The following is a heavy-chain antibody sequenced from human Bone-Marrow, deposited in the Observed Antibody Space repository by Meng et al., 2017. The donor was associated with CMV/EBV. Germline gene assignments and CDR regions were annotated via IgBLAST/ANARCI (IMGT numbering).Heavy chain of an antibody. Sequence: GESLKISCAASGFTFSSYGMHWVRQAPGKGLEWVAFIRYDGSNKYYADSVKGRFTISRDNSKNTLYLQMNSLRVEDTAVYYCAKDREPEQQLVSFDYWGQGTLVTVSS. V-gene: IGHV3-30*02. J-gene: IGHJ4*02. CDR1: GFTFSSYG. CDR3: AKDREPEQQLVSFDY. D-gene: IGHD6-13*01. CDR2: IRYDGSNK.